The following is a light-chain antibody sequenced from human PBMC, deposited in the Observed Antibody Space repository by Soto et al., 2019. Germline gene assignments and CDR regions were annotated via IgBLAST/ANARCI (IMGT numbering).Light chain of an antibody. V-gene: IGKV2-28*01. CDR2: LGS. Sequence: EIVLTQSPLSLPVTPGEPASISCRSSRSILGSSGYNYLNWYLQKPGQPPQLLIYLGSSRASGVPDRFSGSGSGTDFTLTISRVEAGDVGVYFCAQGLAVPFTFGGGTKVDIK. CDR1: RSILGSSGYNY. CDR3: AQGLAVPFT. J-gene: IGKJ4*01.